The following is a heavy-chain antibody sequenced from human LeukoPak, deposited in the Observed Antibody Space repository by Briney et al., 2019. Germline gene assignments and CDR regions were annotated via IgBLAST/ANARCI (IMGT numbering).Heavy chain of an antibody. D-gene: IGHD5-12*01. Sequence: GASVKVSCKASGYTFTSYYMHWVRQAPGQGLEWMGIINPSGGSTSYAQKFQGRFTISRDNSKNTLYLQMNSLRAEDTAVYYCAKERGYSGYDFDYWGQGTLVTVSS. CDR2: INPSGGST. CDR1: GYTFTSYY. CDR3: AKERGYSGYDFDY. V-gene: IGHV1-46*01. J-gene: IGHJ4*02.